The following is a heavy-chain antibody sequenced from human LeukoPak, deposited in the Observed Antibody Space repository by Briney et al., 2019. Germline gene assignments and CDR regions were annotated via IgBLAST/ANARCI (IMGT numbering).Heavy chain of an antibody. CDR1: GFTFSSYA. V-gene: IGHV3-30-3*01. J-gene: IGHJ3*02. CDR3: ARDFSTVAIHAFDI. Sequence: GGSLRLSCAASGFTFSSYAIHWVRQAPGKGLEWVAVISSDGSSKYYADSVKGRFTISRDNSKNTLYLQMNTLRAEDTAVYYCARDFSTVAIHAFDIWGQGTMVTVSS. CDR2: ISSDGSSK. D-gene: IGHD2/OR15-2a*01.